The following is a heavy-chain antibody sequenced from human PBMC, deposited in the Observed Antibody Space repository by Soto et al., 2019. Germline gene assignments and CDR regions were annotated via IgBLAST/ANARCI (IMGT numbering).Heavy chain of an antibody. V-gene: IGHV4-59*08. Sequence: SETLSLTCTVSGGSISSYYWSWIRQPPGKGLEWIGYIYYSGSTNYNPSLKSRVTISVDTSKNQFSLKLSSVTAADTAVYYCARRITGTTFDPWGQGTLVTVSS. CDR1: GGSISSYY. D-gene: IGHD1-20*01. CDR2: IYYSGST. CDR3: ARRITGTTFDP. J-gene: IGHJ5*02.